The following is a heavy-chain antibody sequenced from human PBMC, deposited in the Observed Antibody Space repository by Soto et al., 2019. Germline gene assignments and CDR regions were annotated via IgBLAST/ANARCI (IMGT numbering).Heavy chain of an antibody. CDR3: AREGRWGDFWSGLQNYYYYYYMDV. Sequence: ASVKVSCKASGYTFTSYGISWVRQAPGQGLEWMGRISAYNGNTNYAQKLQGRVTMTTDTSTSTAYMELRSLRPDDTAVYYCAREGRWGDFWSGLQNYYYYYYMDVWGKGTTVTVSS. V-gene: IGHV1-18*01. J-gene: IGHJ6*03. CDR2: ISAYNGNT. D-gene: IGHD3-3*01. CDR1: GYTFTSYG.